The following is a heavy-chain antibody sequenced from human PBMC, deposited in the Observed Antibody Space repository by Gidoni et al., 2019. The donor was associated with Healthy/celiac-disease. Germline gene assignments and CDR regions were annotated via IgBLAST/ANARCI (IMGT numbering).Heavy chain of an antibody. CDR1: GGSISSYY. Sequence: QVQLQESGPGLVKPSETLSLTCTFSGGSISSYYWSLIRQPPGKGLEWIGYIYYSGSTNYNPSLKSRVTISVDTSKNQFSLKLSSVTAADTAVYYCARVRGGFDYWGQGTLVTVSS. V-gene: IGHV4-59*01. J-gene: IGHJ4*02. D-gene: IGHD3-10*01. CDR2: IYYSGST. CDR3: ARVRGGFDY.